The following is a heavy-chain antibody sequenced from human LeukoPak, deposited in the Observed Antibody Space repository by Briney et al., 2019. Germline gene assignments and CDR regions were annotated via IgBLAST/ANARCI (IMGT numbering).Heavy chain of an antibody. Sequence: SVKVSCKASGFTFTSSAVQWVRQARGQRLEWIGWIVVGSGNTNYAQKFQERVTITRDMSTSTAYMELSSLRSEDTAVYYCAAYCSGGSCYPRSYFDYWAREPWSPSPQ. V-gene: IGHV1-58*01. J-gene: IGHJ4*02. D-gene: IGHD2-15*01. CDR3: AAYCSGGSCYPRSYFDY. CDR1: GFTFTSSA. CDR2: IVVGSGNT.